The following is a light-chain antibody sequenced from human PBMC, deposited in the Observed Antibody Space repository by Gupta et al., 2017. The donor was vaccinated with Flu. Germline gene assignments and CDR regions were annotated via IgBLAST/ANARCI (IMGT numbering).Light chain of an antibody. Sequence: LGKTATITCGGNSIGSKDVHWYQQKPGQALVLVIYRDSSRPAGIPERFSGSNSGNTATLTISRAQAGDEADYYCQVGDSSTPYVFGTGTKVTVL. CDR2: RDS. CDR3: QVGDSSTPYV. J-gene: IGLJ1*01. V-gene: IGLV3-9*01. CDR1: SIGSKD.